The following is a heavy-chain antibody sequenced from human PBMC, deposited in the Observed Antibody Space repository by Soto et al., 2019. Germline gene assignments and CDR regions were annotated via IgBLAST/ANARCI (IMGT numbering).Heavy chain of an antibody. CDR2: IYYSGST. D-gene: IGHD6-19*01. Sequence: SETLSLTCTVSGGSISSSSYYWGWIRQPPGKGLEWIGSIYYSGSTYYNPSLKSRVTISVDTSKNQFSLKLSSVTAADTAVYYCARHKQWLVYYYYSYMDVWGKGTTVTVSS. J-gene: IGHJ6*03. CDR1: GGSISSSSYY. CDR3: ARHKQWLVYYYYSYMDV. V-gene: IGHV4-39*01.